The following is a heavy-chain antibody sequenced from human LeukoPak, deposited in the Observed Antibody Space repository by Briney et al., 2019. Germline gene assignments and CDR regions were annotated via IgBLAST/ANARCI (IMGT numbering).Heavy chain of an antibody. J-gene: IGHJ4*02. D-gene: IGHD3-3*01. Sequence: GASVKVSCKASGYTFTGYYMHWVRQAPGQGLEWMGWINPNSGGTNYAQKFQGRVTMTRDTSISTAYMELSRLRSDDTAVYYCARVRSGNNNDFDYWGQGTLVTVSS. CDR2: INPNSGGT. CDR3: ARVRSGNNNDFDY. CDR1: GYTFTGYY. V-gene: IGHV1-2*02.